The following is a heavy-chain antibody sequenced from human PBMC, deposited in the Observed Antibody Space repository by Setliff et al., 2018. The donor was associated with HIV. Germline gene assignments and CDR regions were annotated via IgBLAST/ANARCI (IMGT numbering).Heavy chain of an antibody. CDR3: ARRGIWFGLNELSGRHWFDP. CDR1: GGSLSGYY. CDR2: INHSGST. V-gene: IGHV4-34*01. Sequence: SETLSLTCAVYGGSLSGYYWSWIRQPPGKGLEWIGEINHSGSTNYNPSLKSRVTISLDTSMNQFSLKLTSVTAADTAVYYCARRGIWFGLNELSGRHWFDPWGQGTLVTVSS. D-gene: IGHD3-10*01. J-gene: IGHJ5*02.